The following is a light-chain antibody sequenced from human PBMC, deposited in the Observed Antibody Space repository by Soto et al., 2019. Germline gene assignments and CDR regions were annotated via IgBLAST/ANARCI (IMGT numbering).Light chain of an antibody. CDR1: NNVVGGYDY. V-gene: IGLV2-14*01. J-gene: IGLJ1*01. Sequence: QCVLNQPASGFRTPGQSITLSLPRNNNVVGGYDYVSWYQQHPARAPQVIIYNVYYRPSGVTNRFSGSKSGNTASLTISGLQAEDEADYYCSSYTSTSTHVFGTGTKVTV. CDR2: NVY. CDR3: SSYTSTSTHV.